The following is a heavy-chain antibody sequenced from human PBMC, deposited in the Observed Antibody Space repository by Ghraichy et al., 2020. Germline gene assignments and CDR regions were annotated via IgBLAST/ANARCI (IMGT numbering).Heavy chain of an antibody. CDR3: ARDYFQGGSWYRRFFDP. J-gene: IGHJ5*02. V-gene: IGHV1-46*01. D-gene: IGHD6-13*01. CDR2: INPSGGST. CDR1: GYTFTSYY. Sequence: ASVKVSCKASGYTFTSYYMHWVRQAPGQGLEWMGIINPSGGSTSYAQKFQGRVTMTRDTSTSTVYMELSSLRSEDTAVYYCARDYFQGGSWYRRFFDPWGQGTLVTVSS.